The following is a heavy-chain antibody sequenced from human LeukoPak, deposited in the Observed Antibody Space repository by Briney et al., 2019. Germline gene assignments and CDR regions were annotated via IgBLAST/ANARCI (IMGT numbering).Heavy chain of an antibody. CDR2: MYSGGDR. D-gene: IGHD5-12*01. Sequence: GGSLRLSCAASGITVSTNYMTWVRQAPGKGLEWVSVMYSGGDRYCADSVKDRFTISRDNSKNTLYLQMNSLRAEDTAVYYCARLRPPDIEDYWGQGTLVTVPS. V-gene: IGHV3-66*04. CDR3: ARLRPPDIEDY. J-gene: IGHJ4*02. CDR1: GITVSTNY.